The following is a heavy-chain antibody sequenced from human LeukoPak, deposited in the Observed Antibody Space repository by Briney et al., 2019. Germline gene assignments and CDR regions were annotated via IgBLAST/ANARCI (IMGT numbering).Heavy chain of an antibody. D-gene: IGHD2-21*02. CDR3: ARGGYCGGDCYFYY. J-gene: IGHJ4*02. V-gene: IGHV4-4*02. CDR2: IYHSGST. Sequence: PSETLSLTCAVSGGSISSSNWWSCVRQPPGKGLEWIGEIYHSGSTNYNPSLKSRVTISVDKSKNQFSLKLSSVTAADTAVYYCARGGYCGGDCYFYYWGQGTLVTVSS. CDR1: GGSISSSNW.